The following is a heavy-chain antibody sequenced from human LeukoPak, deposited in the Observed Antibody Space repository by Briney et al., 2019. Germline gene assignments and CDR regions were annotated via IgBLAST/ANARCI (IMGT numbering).Heavy chain of an antibody. CDR2: IYHSGST. V-gene: IGHV4-4*02. CDR1: GGSILSSNW. J-gene: IGHJ6*02. Sequence: AETLSLTGAVSGGSILSSNWWSWVRQPPGRGLEWIWEIYHSGSTNYNPSLKSRVTISVDKSKNQFSLNLISVTAADGAVYYCARDRGITFFGEHRGYYYGMDVWGQGTTVTVSS. D-gene: IGHD3-3*01. CDR3: ARDRGITFFGEHRGYYYGMDV.